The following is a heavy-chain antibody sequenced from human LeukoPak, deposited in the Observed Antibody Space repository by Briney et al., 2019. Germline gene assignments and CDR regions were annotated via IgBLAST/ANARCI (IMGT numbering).Heavy chain of an antibody. J-gene: IGHJ4*02. Sequence: PSETLSLTCTVSGGSISSSSYYWGWIRQPPGKGLEWIGSIYYSGSTYYNPSLKSRVTISVDTSKNQFSLKLSSVTAADTAVYYCARDSWYGGYFDYWGQGTLVTVSS. CDR1: GGSISSSSYY. V-gene: IGHV4-39*07. D-gene: IGHD6-13*01. CDR2: IYYSGST. CDR3: ARDSWYGGYFDY.